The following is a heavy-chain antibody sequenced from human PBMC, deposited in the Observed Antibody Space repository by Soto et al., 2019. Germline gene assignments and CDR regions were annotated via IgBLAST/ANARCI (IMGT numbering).Heavy chain of an antibody. CDR3: AKSASIAARYYYYYMDV. CDR2: ISGSGGST. D-gene: IGHD6-6*01. Sequence: GGSLRLSCAASGFTFSSYAMSWVRQAPGKGLEWVSAISGSGGSTYYADSVKGRFTISRDNSKNTLYLQMNSLRAEDTAVYYCAKSASIAARYYYYYMDVWGKGTTVTVSS. V-gene: IGHV3-23*01. CDR1: GFTFSSYA. J-gene: IGHJ6*03.